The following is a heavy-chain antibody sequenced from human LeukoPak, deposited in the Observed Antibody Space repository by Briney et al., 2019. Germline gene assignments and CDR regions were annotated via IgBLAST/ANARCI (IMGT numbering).Heavy chain of an antibody. CDR1: GFTFSDYY. CDR2: ISSSGSTI. CDR3: AKVIKELLWFGELLSEIDY. J-gene: IGHJ4*02. D-gene: IGHD3-10*01. Sequence: PGGSLRLSCAASGFTFSDYYMSWIRQAPGKGLEWVSYISSSGSTIYYADSVKGRFTISRDNSKNTLYLQMNSLRAEDTAVYYCAKVIKELLWFGELLSEIDYWGQGTLVTVSS. V-gene: IGHV3-11*01.